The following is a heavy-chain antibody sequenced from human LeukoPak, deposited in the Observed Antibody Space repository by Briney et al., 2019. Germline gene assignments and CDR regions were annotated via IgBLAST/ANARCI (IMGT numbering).Heavy chain of an antibody. D-gene: IGHD6-13*01. V-gene: IGHV4-61*02. CDR1: GGSISSGSYY. J-gene: IGHJ4*02. CDR3: ARLAAVAGPNKYFDS. Sequence: SQTLSLTCTVSGGSISSGSYYWSWIRQPAGKGLEWIGRIYTSGSTNYNPSLKSRVTISEDTSKNQFSLRLSSMTAADTAVYYCARLAAVAGPNKYFDSWGQGTLVTVSS. CDR2: IYTSGST.